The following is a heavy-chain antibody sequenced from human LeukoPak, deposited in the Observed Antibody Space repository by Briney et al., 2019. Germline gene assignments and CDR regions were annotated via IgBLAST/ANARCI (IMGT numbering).Heavy chain of an antibody. D-gene: IGHD5-12*01. V-gene: IGHV1-69*06. Sequence: SVKVSCKASGGTFSSYAISWVRQAPGQGLEWMGRIIPIFGTANYAQKFQGRVTITADKSTSTAYMELSSLRSEDTAVYYCASSGNSGYDPPYWGQGTLVTVSS. J-gene: IGHJ4*02. CDR3: ASSGNSGYDPPY. CDR1: GGTFSSYA. CDR2: IIPIFGTA.